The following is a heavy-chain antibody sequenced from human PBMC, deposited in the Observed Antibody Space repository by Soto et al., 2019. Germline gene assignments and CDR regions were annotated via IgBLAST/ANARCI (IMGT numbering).Heavy chain of an antibody. Sequence: ASVKVSCKASGYTFTSYDINWVRQATGQGLEWMGWMNPNSGNTGYAQKFQGRVTMTRNTSISTAYMELSSLRSEDTAVYYCARGGVLRVFEWLSPYYYYGMDVWGQGTTGTVSS. CDR3: ARGGVLRVFEWLSPYYYYGMDV. CDR1: GYTFTSYD. CDR2: MNPNSGNT. D-gene: IGHD3-3*01. J-gene: IGHJ6*02. V-gene: IGHV1-8*01.